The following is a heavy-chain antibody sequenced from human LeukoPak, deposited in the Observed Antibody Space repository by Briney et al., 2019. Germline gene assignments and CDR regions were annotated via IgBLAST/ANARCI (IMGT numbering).Heavy chain of an antibody. Sequence: GGSLRLSCAASGFTFSDFYMTCVRQAPGKGVEWVAYRSGSGHDINYSDSVKGRFTISRDNATNSLYLQMSSLRAEDTAVYYCTRDPRHFDSRGQGTLVTVSS. J-gene: IGHJ5*01. V-gene: IGHV3-11*04. CDR3: TRDPRHFDS. CDR1: GFTFSDFY. CDR2: RSGSGHDI. D-gene: IGHD6-6*01.